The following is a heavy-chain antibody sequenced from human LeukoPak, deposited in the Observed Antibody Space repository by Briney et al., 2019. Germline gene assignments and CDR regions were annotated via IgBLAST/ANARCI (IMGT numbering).Heavy chain of an antibody. V-gene: IGHV3-53*01. J-gene: IGHJ4*02. CDR1: GFTVSNKY. CDR3: ARAGFYGDYTDY. Sequence: GGSLRLSCAASGFTVSNKYMSWVRQAPGKGLEWVSVIYSGGGTFYADSVKGRFTISRDNAKNSLYLQMNSLRAEDTAVYYCARAGFYGDYTDYWGQGTLVTVSS. D-gene: IGHD4-17*01. CDR2: IYSGGGT.